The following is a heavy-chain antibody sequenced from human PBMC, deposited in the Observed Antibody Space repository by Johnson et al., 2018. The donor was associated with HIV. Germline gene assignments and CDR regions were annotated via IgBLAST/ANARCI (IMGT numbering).Heavy chain of an antibody. CDR2: ISGSGDTI. CDR3: ARGEYHRALDV. J-gene: IGHJ3*01. CDR1: GFTFSDHY. Sequence: QVQLVESGGGLVQPGRSLRLSCAASGFTFSDHYMSWIRQAPEKGLEWVSYISGSGDTIYYADSVKGRFTISRDNSKNSLYLQMNSLRAEDTAVYYCARGEYHRALDVWGQGTMVTVSS. D-gene: IGHD2-2*01. V-gene: IGHV3-11*04.